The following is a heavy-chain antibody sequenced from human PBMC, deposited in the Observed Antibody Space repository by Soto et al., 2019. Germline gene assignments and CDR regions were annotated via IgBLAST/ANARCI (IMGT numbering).Heavy chain of an antibody. V-gene: IGHV1-8*01. CDR1: GHTFTSYD. Sequence: QVQLVQSGAEVKKPGASVKVSCKASGHTFTSYDINWVRQATGQGLEWMGWMNPNSGHTGYAQKFQGRVTMTTNTSISTADMEMSSLRSENTAVYYCARGPPRYRYSEDAFDIWGQGTMVTVSS. CDR3: ARGPPRYRYSEDAFDI. D-gene: IGHD6-13*01. J-gene: IGHJ3*02. CDR2: MNPNSGHT.